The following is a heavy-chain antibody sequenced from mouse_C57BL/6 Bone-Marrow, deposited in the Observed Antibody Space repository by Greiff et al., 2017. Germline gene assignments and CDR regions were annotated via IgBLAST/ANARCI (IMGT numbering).Heavy chain of an antibody. CDR1: GYTFTSYW. CDR3: ARECRYYYAMDY. Sequence: QVQLKQPGAELVKPGASVKLSCKASGYTFTSYWMQWVKQRPGQGLEWIGEIDPSDSYTNYNQKFKGKATLTVDTSSSTAYMQLSSLTTEDSAVYYGARECRYYYAMDYWGQGTSVTVSS. D-gene: IGHD6-1*01. V-gene: IGHV1-50*01. J-gene: IGHJ4*01. CDR2: IDPSDSYT.